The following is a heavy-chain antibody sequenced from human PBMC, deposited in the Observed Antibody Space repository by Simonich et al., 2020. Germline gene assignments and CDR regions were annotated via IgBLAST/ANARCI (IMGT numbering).Heavy chain of an antibody. Sequence: QVQLVQSGAEVKKPGASVQVSCKASGYTFTGYYMHWVRPAPGQGLEGMGWRNPNRGGTNYAQKFQGRVTMTRDTSISTAYMELSRLRSDDTAGYYCARGALTGDYYYMDVWGKGTTVTVSS. CDR2: RNPNRGGT. V-gene: IGHV1-2*02. D-gene: IGHD7-27*01. CDR1: GYTFTGYY. CDR3: ARGALTGDYYYMDV. J-gene: IGHJ6*03.